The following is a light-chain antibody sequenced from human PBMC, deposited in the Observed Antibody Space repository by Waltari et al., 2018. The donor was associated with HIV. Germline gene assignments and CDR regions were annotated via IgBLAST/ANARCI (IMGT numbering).Light chain of an antibody. CDR2: SNH. CDR1: SPNIESNP. J-gene: IGLJ1*01. Sequence: QSVLTQPPSASGTPGPRVTVSCSGSSPNIESNPVNWYQHLPKTPPKLLIYSNHLRPSGVPDRFSGSKSGTSASLASSGLQSEDEADYYCAAWDDSLNAYVFGTGTKVTVL. CDR3: AAWDDSLNAYV. V-gene: IGLV1-44*01.